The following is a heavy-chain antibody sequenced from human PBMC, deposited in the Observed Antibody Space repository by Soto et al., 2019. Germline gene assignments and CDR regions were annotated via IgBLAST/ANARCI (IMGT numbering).Heavy chain of an antibody. J-gene: IGHJ4*02. Sequence: GGSLRLSCAASGFTFSNAWMSWVRQAPGKGLEWVGRIKSKTDGGTSDYAAPVKGRFTISRDDSKNTLYLQMNSLKTEDTAVYYCTTASSIMITFGGVIPFDYWGQGTLVTVS. CDR1: GFTFSNAW. CDR2: IKSKTDGGTS. D-gene: IGHD3-16*02. V-gene: IGHV3-15*01. CDR3: TTASSIMITFGGVIPFDY.